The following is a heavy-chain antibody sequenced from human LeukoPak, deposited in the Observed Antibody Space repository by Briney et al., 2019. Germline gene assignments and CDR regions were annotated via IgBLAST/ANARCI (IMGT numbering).Heavy chain of an antibody. CDR1: GGTFSSYA. Sequence: ASVKVSCKASGGTFSSYAISWVRQAPGQGLEWMGWINPNSGGTNYAQKFQGRVTMTRDTSISTAYMELSRLRSDDTAVYYCARASRFLTFDYWGQGTLVTVSS. CDR2: INPNSGGT. D-gene: IGHD3-3*01. V-gene: IGHV1-2*02. J-gene: IGHJ4*02. CDR3: ARASRFLTFDY.